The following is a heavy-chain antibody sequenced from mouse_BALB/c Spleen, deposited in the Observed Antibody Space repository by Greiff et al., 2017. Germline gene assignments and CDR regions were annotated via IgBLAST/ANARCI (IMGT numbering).Heavy chain of an antibody. Sequence: QVQLQQSGAELVRPGTSVKVSCKASGYAFTNYLIEWVKQRPGQGLEWIGVINPGSGGTNYNEKFKGKATLTADKSSSTAYMQLSSLTSDDSAVYFCARSGDGNYGFAYWGQGTLVTVSA. CDR1: GYAFTNYL. CDR3: ARSGDGNYGFAY. D-gene: IGHD2-1*01. V-gene: IGHV1-54*03. CDR2: INPGSGGT. J-gene: IGHJ3*01.